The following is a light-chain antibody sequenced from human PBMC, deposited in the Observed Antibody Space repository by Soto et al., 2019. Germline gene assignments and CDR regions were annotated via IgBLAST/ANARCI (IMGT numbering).Light chain of an antibody. CDR3: QHYNSYSEP. Sequence: DVQLTQSRSSLSACVGDRVTITCRASQSIGAYLNWHQQKPGKAPKLLIYKASTLKSGVPSRFSGSGSGTEFTLTISTLQPDEFATYYCQHYNSYSEPFGKGTKVDIK. V-gene: IGKV1-5*03. J-gene: IGKJ1*01. CDR2: KAS. CDR1: QSIGAY.